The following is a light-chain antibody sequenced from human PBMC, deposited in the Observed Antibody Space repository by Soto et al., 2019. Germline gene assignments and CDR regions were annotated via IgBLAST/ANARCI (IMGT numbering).Light chain of an antibody. CDR2: GVS. J-gene: IGLJ1*01. Sequence: QSALTQAASRTACRGQSVTISCTGTSSDVGGYNFVSSYRQLPGEALKLILSGVSDRPSGVADLFSGSKSGDTASLTVSGPQAEDEADYYCRSYTSTRTYVFGPGTQVTVL. V-gene: IGLV2-14*01. CDR1: SSDVGGYNF. CDR3: RSYTSTRTYV.